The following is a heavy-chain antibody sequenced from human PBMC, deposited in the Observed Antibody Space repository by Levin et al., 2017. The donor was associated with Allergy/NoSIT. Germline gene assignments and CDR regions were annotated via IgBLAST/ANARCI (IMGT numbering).Heavy chain of an antibody. V-gene: IGHV3-21*01. CDR3: ARESQWLFIDY. D-gene: IGHD6-19*01. CDR1: GFTFSSYS. J-gene: IGHJ4*02. CDR2: ISSSSSYI. Sequence: GESLKISCAASGFTFSSYSMNWVRQAPGKGLEWVSSISSSSSYIYYADSVKGRFTISRDNAKNSLYLQMNSLRAEDTAVYYCARESQWLFIDYWGQGTLVTVSS.